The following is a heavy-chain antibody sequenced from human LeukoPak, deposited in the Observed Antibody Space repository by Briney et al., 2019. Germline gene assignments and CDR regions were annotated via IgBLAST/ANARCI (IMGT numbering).Heavy chain of an antibody. CDR2: MYYLGST. CDR1: GGSVSSGSSY. D-gene: IGHD6-19*01. V-gene: IGHV4-61*01. Sequence: SETLSLTCTVSGGSVSSGSSYWSWIRQPPGKGLEWIGSMYYLGSTNYNPSLKSRVTISIDRSQNQFSLRLTSVTAADTAVYYCARDGDGSGWYAFDYWGQETLVTVSS. CDR3: ARDGDGSGWYAFDY. J-gene: IGHJ4*02.